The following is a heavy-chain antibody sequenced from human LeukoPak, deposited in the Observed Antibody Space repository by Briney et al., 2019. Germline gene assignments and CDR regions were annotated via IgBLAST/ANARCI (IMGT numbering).Heavy chain of an antibody. CDR3: ARRGTTVTTGDAFDI. CDR2: IYPGDSDT. D-gene: IGHD4-17*01. Sequence: GESLKISCKGSGYSFTSYWIGWVRQMPGKGLEWMGIIYPGDSDTRYSPSFQGQVTISADKSISTAYLQWSSLKASDTAMYYCARRGTTVTTGDAFDIWGQGTMVTVSS. V-gene: IGHV5-51*01. CDR1: GYSFTSYW. J-gene: IGHJ3*02.